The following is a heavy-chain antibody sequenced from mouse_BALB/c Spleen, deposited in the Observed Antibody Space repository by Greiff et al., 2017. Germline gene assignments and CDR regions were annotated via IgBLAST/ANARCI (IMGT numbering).Heavy chain of an antibody. J-gene: IGHJ4*01. Sequence: VQLQQSGPELVKPGASVRISCKASGYTFTSYYIHWVKQRPGQGLEWIGWIYPGNVNTKYNEKFKGKATLTADKSSSTAYMQLSSLTSEDSAVYFCARGDSSGYNAMDYWGQGTSVTVSS. CDR3: ARGDSSGYNAMDY. CDR1: GYTFTSYY. V-gene: IGHV1S56*01. D-gene: IGHD3-2*01. CDR2: IYPGNVNT.